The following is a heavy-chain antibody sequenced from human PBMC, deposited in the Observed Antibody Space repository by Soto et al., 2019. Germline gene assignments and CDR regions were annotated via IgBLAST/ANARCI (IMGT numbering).Heavy chain of an antibody. CDR1: ECSISFIPDY. V-gene: IGHV4-39*02. Sequence: PSESLSLTCTASECSISFIPDYWVWLPQPRGKEPQWIASVHYTASTTYYNPSLKSRVTISVDTSKNQFALKLSSVTAAETAVYYCARDGITGSYYDAFDIWVQGTMVS. J-gene: IGHJ3*02. CDR3: ARDGITGSYYDAFDI. D-gene: IGHD1-26*01. CDR2: VHYTAST.